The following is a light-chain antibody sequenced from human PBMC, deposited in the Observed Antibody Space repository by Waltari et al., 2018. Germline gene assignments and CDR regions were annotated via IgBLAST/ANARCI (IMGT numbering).Light chain of an antibody. V-gene: IGKV3-11*01. CDR2: DTS. CDR1: QSVTNY. J-gene: IGKJ4*01. Sequence: DIALTQSPAILSLSQGERASLTCRASQSVTNYLAWYQQKPGQAPRLLIYDTSNRATGIPARFSGSGFGTDFTLTISSLEPEDFAVYYCQQRRDWPLTFGGGTKVEIK. CDR3: QQRRDWPLT.